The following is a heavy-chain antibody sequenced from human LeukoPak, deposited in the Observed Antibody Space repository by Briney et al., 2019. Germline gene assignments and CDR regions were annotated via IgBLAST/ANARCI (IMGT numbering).Heavy chain of an antibody. Sequence: GGSLRLSCAASGFTFSNYWMHWVRQTPGKGLVWVANIETDGTTIHYADSVKGRFTISRDNAKNSLYLQMNSLRAEDTALYYCAKAYSGSYHYYFDYWGQGTLVTVSS. J-gene: IGHJ4*02. V-gene: IGHV3-74*01. CDR1: GFTFSNYW. CDR3: AKAYSGSYHYYFDY. CDR2: IETDGTTI. D-gene: IGHD1-26*01.